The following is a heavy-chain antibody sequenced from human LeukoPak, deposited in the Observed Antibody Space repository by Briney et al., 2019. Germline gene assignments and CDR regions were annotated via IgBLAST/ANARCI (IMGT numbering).Heavy chain of an antibody. CDR1: GFTFSSYS. CDR2: ISSSSSTI. J-gene: IGHJ3*02. Sequence: GGSLRLSCAASGFTFSSYSMNWVRQAPGKGLEWVSYISSSSSTIYYADSVKGRFTISRDNAKNSLYLQMNSLRAEDTAVYYCARGWGEGLRYFDRLPKQAFDIWGQGTMVTVSS. CDR3: ARGWGEGLRYFDRLPKQAFDI. D-gene: IGHD3-9*01. V-gene: IGHV3-48*04.